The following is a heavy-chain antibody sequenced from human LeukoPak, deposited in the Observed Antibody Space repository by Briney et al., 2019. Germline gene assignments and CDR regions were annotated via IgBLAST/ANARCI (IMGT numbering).Heavy chain of an antibody. CDR1: GFTFSSYA. V-gene: IGHV3-23*01. CDR3: AKDGTPNEGLPYYVDY. CDR2: ISGSGGST. J-gene: IGHJ4*02. Sequence: GGSLRLSCAASGFTFSSYAMSWVRQAPGKGLEWVSAISGSGGSTYYADSVKGRFTISRDNSKNTLYLQMNSLRAEDTAVYYCAKDGTPNEGLPYYVDYWGQGTLVTVSS. D-gene: IGHD3-3*01.